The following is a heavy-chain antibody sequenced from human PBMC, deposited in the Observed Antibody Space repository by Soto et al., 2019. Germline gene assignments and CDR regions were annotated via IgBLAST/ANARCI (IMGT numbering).Heavy chain of an antibody. V-gene: IGHV1-2*02. Sequence: ASVQVSCKASGYTFTGHYIHWVRQAPEQGPEWMGEIGPETGATRYAQKFRGRVTMTRDMSITTVYMELNNLSPDDTAVYYCGRGRSGQIVVCDWGQGTPGTVS. CDR3: GRGRSGQIVVCD. CDR1: GYTFTGHY. D-gene: IGHD3-22*01. CDR2: IGPETGAT. J-gene: IGHJ4*02.